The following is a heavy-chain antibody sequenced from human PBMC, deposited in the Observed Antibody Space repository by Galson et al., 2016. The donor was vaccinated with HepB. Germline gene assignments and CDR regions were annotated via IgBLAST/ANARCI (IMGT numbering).Heavy chain of an antibody. CDR3: ARGGSAMFDY. D-gene: IGHD1-1*01. CDR2: ISTYNGNS. Sequence: SVKVSCKASNYTFINYGIIWVRQAPGQGLEWMGWISTYNGNSDYAQKFQGRVTMTSDTSTSTAYMELRSLRSDDAAVYYWARGGSAMFDYWGQGTVVTVSS. J-gene: IGHJ4*02. V-gene: IGHV1-18*01. CDR1: NYTFINYG.